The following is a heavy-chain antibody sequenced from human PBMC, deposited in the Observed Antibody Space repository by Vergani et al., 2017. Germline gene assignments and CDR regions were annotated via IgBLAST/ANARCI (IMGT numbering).Heavy chain of an antibody. CDR1: GGTFSSYA. Sequence: QVQLVQSGAEVKKPGSSVKVSCKASGGTFSSYAISWVRQAPGQGLEWMGRIIPILGTANYAQKFQGRVTITADESTGTAYMELSSLRSEDTAVYYCARWSGYPPAYYYYYYMDVWGKGTTVTVSS. CDR3: ARWSGYPPAYYYYYYMDV. J-gene: IGHJ6*03. CDR2: IIPILGTA. D-gene: IGHD3-3*01. V-gene: IGHV1-69*11.